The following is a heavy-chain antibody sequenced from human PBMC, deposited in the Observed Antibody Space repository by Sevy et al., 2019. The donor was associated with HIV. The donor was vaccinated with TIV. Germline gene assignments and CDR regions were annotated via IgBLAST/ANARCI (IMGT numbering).Heavy chain of an antibody. D-gene: IGHD3-10*01. J-gene: IGHJ4*02. Sequence: ASVKVSCTSSGYTFIAHYLHWVRRAPGQGLEWMGWINPESGDTRYTEKFQGRVTMTRDTSISTAYMEVITLRSDGTAVYFCARVQRGGVPDYWGQGTLVTVSS. CDR3: ARVQRGGVPDY. CDR1: GYTFIAHY. V-gene: IGHV1-2*02. CDR2: INPESGDT.